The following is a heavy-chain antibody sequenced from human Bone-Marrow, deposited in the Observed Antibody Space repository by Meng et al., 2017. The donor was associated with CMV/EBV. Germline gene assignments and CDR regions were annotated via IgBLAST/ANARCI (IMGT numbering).Heavy chain of an antibody. CDR1: GGTFNSYA. CDR2: IIPFFGTA. CDR3: TRRLELENYYYLVMDV. J-gene: IGHJ6*02. V-gene: IGHV1-69*05. D-gene: IGHD1-1*01. Sequence: SVKVSCKASGGTFNSYAISWVRQAPGQGLEWMGGIIPFFGTANYAEKFQGRVTITTDESTSTAYMELSSLRSEDTAVYYCTRRLELENYYYLVMDVWGQGTTVTVSS.